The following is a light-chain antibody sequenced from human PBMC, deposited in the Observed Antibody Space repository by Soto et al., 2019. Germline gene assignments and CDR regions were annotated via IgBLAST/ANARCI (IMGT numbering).Light chain of an antibody. V-gene: IGKV3-15*01. CDR2: SAS. CDR1: QSISTE. J-gene: IGKJ2*01. CDR3: QQGHNWPLT. Sequence: EIVMTQSPATLSVSPGERATLSCRASQSISTELAGYQQKPGQPPRLLIYSASTRATGVPARFTGSGSGSECTLTISGLQSEDFAVYYCQQGHNWPLTFGQGTRLEI.